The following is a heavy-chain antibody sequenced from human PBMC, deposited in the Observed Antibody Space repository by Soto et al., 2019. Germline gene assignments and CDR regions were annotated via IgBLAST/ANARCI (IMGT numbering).Heavy chain of an antibody. Sequence: PGGSLRLSCAASGFTLGGYAMDWVGQAPGKGLEYVSGISSNGVGTYYANSVQGRFTISRDNSKNTVYLQMGSLRPEDMAVYYCAGGARPDFCCLDVWDKANRVTFAS. D-gene: IGHD6-6*01. CDR2: ISSNGVGT. J-gene: IGHJ6*04. CDR3: AGGARPDFCCLDV. V-gene: IGHV3-64*01. CDR1: GFTLGGYA.